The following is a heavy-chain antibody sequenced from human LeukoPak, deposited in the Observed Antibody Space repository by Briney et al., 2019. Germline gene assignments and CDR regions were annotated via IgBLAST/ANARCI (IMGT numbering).Heavy chain of an antibody. Sequence: ASVKVSCKASGYTFTGYYMHWVRQAPGQGLEWMGWINPNSGGTNYAQKFQGRVTVTRDTSISTAYMELSRLRSDDTAVYYCARVYYYGSGSYDFDYWGQGTLVTVSS. J-gene: IGHJ4*02. CDR2: INPNSGGT. CDR1: GYTFTGYY. V-gene: IGHV1-2*02. CDR3: ARVYYYGSGSYDFDY. D-gene: IGHD3-10*01.